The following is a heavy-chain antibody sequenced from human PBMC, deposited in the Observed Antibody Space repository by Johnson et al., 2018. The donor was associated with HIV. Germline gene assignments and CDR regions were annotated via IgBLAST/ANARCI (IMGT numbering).Heavy chain of an antibody. CDR2: ISYDGSNK. J-gene: IGHJ3*02. CDR3: TTPLLYYYDSSGYRNDAFDI. V-gene: IGHV3-30*04. Sequence: QVQLVESGGGVVQPGRSLRLSCAASGFTFSSYAMHWVRQAPGKGLEWVAVISYDGSNKYYADSVKGRFTISRDNSKNTLYLQMNSLKTEDTAVYYCTTPLLYYYDSSGYRNDAFDIWGQGTMVSVSS. CDR1: GFTFSSYA. D-gene: IGHD3-22*01.